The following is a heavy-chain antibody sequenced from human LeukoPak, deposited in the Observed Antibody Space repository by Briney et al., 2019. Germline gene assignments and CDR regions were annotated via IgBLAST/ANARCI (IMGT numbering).Heavy chain of an antibody. CDR1: GFTFSNYA. D-gene: IGHD4-17*01. V-gene: IGHV3-23*01. CDR3: AKATSGTTLTTHDAFDI. J-gene: IGHJ3*02. CDR2: ISGSGSRT. Sequence: GGSLRLSCVASGFTFSNYAMNWVRQAPGKGLEWVSGISGSGSRTYYADSVKGRFTISRDNSKNTLYLQMNSLRAEDTAVYYCAKATSGTTLTTHDAFDIWGQGTMVTVSS.